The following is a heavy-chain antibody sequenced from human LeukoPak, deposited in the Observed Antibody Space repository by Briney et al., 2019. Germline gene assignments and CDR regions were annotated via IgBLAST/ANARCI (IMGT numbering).Heavy chain of an antibody. CDR1: GYTLTELS. V-gene: IGHV1-24*01. D-gene: IGHD2-2*02. CDR3: AIWAGYCSSTSCYRGGFDP. Sequence: ASVKVSCKVSGYTLTELSMHWVRQAPGKGLEWMGGFDPEDGETIYAQKFQGRVTMTEDTSTDTAYMELSSLRSEDTAVYYCAIWAGYCSSTSCYRGGFDPWGQGTLVTVPS. CDR2: FDPEDGET. J-gene: IGHJ5*02.